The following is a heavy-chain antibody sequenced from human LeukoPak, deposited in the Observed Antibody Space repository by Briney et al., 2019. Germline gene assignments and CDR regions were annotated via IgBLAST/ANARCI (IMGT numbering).Heavy chain of an antibody. CDR1: GFTHNTHS. CDR2: IDSSGGYM. V-gene: IGHV3-21*06. J-gene: IGHJ4*02. Sequence: GGSLRLSCEASGFTHNTHSMIWPRQAPGRGLEWVSSIDSSGGYMFYADSVKGRFTISRDNAKDSLYLQMNSLRVEDTAVYYCLRGDRRDYWGQGTLVTVSS. CDR3: LRGDRRDY.